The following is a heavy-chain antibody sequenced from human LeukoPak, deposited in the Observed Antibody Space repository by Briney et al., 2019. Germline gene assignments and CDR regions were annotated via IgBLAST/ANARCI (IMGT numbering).Heavy chain of an antibody. J-gene: IGHJ5*02. CDR1: GGSIGSYY. Sequence: SETLSLTCTVSGGSIGSYYWSWIRQPPGKGLEWIGYIYDSGSTNYNPSLKSRVTISVDTSKNQFSLKLSSVTAADTAVYYCAREFRKGWDWFDPWGQGTLVTVSS. V-gene: IGHV4-59*12. CDR2: IYDSGST. D-gene: IGHD1-26*01. CDR3: AREFRKGWDWFDP.